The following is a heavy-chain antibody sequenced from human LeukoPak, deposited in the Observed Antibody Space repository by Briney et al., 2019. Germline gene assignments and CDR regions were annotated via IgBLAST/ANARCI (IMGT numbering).Heavy chain of an antibody. D-gene: IGHD4-23*01. CDR2: ISAYTGNT. Sequence: ASVTVSCKASGYTFTNYGISWVRQAPGQGLEWMGWISAYTGNTNYAQKLQGRVTMTTDTSTSTAYMELGSLRSDDTAVYYCARDLGGNVFDYWGQGTLVTVSS. CDR3: ARDLGGNVFDY. V-gene: IGHV1-18*01. J-gene: IGHJ4*02. CDR1: GYTFTNYG.